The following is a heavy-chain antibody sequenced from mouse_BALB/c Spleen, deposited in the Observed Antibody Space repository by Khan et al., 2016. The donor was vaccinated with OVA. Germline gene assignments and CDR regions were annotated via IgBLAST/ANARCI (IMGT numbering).Heavy chain of an antibody. V-gene: IGHV5-6*01. CDR2: ISSGGHYT. D-gene: IGHD1-2*01. Sequence: EVELVESGGDLVKPGGSLKLSCAASGFTFSSYGMSWVRQTPDKRLEWVATISSGGHYTYFPDSVRGRFTISRDNAKNTLYLQMSSLKSEDTAMYYCARSISAAKGAYYAMDYWGQGTSVTVSS. CDR3: ARSISAAKGAYYAMDY. J-gene: IGHJ4*01. CDR1: GFTFSSYG.